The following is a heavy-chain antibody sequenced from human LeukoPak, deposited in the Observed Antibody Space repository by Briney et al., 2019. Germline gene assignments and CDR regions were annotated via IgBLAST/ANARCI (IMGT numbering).Heavy chain of an antibody. D-gene: IGHD1-14*01. CDR2: IITFSGAA. V-gene: IGHV1-69*06. J-gene: IGHJ4*02. Sequence: ASVKVSCKASGPTPRIYAPTWVRQAPGQGLEWMARIITFSGAANYAQRFQGRVTVTADRSENTAYMDLGSLTSGDTATYFCAQTLTTPYYLDSWGQGTLVIVS. CDR1: GPTPRIYA. CDR3: AQTLTTPYYLDS.